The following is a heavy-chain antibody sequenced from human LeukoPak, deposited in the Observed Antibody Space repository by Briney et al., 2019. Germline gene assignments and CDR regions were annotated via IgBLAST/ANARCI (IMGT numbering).Heavy chain of an antibody. Sequence: PGGSLRLSCAASGFTLSSYGMHWVRQAPGKGLEGVAVISYDGSNKYYADSVKGRFTISRDNSKNTLYLQMNSLRAEDTAVYYCAKDESGSYYLVDYYYYGKDVWGKGTTVTVSS. CDR2: ISYDGSNK. J-gene: IGHJ6*04. V-gene: IGHV3-30*18. D-gene: IGHD3-10*01. CDR3: AKDESGSYYLVDYYYYGKDV. CDR1: GFTLSSYG.